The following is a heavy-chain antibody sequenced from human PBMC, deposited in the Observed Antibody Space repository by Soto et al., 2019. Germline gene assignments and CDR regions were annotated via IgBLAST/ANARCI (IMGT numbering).Heavy chain of an antibody. CDR1: GGSLNGYY. V-gene: IGHV4-59*08. D-gene: IGHD2-15*01. CDR2: IYYSGST. J-gene: IGHJ1*01. Sequence: SETLSLSCISSGGSLNGYYWIWFRHPPGKGLEWIGYIYYSGSTNYNPSLRSRLTMSVDTSRDQFSLRLSSVTAADTAVYYCARHETYCSGGSCYGPFFQHRGQGTLVTVSS. CDR3: ARHETYCSGGSCYGPFFQH.